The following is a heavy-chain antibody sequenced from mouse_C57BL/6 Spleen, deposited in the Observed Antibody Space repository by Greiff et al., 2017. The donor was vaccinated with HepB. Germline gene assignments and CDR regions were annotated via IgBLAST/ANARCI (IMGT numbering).Heavy chain of an antibody. Sequence: DVMLVESGGGLVKPGGSLKLSCAASGFTFSDYGMHWVRQAPEKGLEWVAYISSGSSTIYYADTVKGRFTISRDNAKNTLFLQMTSLRSEDTAMYYCAIYGNYGWFAYWGQGTLVTVSA. D-gene: IGHD2-1*01. J-gene: IGHJ3*01. CDR2: ISSGSSTI. CDR1: GFTFSDYG. CDR3: AIYGNYGWFAY. V-gene: IGHV5-17*01.